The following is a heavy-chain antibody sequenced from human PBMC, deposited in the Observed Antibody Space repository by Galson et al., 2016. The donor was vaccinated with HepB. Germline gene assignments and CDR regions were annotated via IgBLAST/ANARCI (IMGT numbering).Heavy chain of an antibody. CDR3: ARDNTGSHGSGFDY. J-gene: IGHJ4*02. CDR1: AFAFSDYY. D-gene: IGHD2-15*01. Sequence: SLRLSCAASAFAFSDYYMRWIRQAPGEGLEWVSYISSSSSYTNYADSVKGRFTISRDNAKNSLYLQMNSLRAEDTAVYYCARDNTGSHGSGFDYWGQGTLVTVSS. CDR2: ISSSSSYT. V-gene: IGHV3-11*06.